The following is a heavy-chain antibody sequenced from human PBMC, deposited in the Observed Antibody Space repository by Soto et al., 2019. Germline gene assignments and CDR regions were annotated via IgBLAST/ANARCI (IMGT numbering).Heavy chain of an antibody. Sequence: GGSMRLSCAAAGFTFSSYSIFWVRQAPGKGLEWVSAISGSGGSTYYVDYVKGRFTISRDNSKNTLYLQMNSLRAEDTAVYYCAGGFYYYDYCGQGILVTVSS. CDR3: AGGFYYYDY. CDR1: GFTFSSYS. J-gene: IGHJ4*02. D-gene: IGHD3-22*01. V-gene: IGHV3-23*01. CDR2: ISGSGGST.